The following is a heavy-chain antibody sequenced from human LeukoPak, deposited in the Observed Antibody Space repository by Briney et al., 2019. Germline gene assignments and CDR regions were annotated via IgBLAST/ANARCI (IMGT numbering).Heavy chain of an antibody. CDR1: GGAFSTYA. J-gene: IGHJ4*02. V-gene: IGHV1-69*01. CDR2: IIPIFGRP. CDR3: ATDSSSGHTVGLFDY. D-gene: IGHD3-22*01. Sequence: ASVKVSCKASGGAFSTYAISWVRQAPGQGLEWMGGIIPIFGRPNYAQKFQGRVTITADESTSTAYMDLSSLRSEDTAVYYCATDSSSGHTVGLFDYWGQGTLVTVSS.